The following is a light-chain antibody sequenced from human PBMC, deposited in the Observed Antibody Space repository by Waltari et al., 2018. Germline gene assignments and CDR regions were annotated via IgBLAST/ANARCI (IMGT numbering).Light chain of an antibody. V-gene: IGKV1-9*01. J-gene: IGKJ4*01. Sequence: IQLTQSPSSLSASVGDRLTITCRASQDIAGYLAWYQQKPGKAPNLLIYVSSTLQSGVPSRFSGSGSGTVFTLTISSLQPEDFATYYCQQLHTYPLTFGGGTTVDI. CDR3: QQLHTYPLT. CDR2: VSS. CDR1: QDIAGY.